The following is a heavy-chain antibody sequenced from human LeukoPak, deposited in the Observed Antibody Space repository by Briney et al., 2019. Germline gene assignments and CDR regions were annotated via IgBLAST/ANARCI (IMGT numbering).Heavy chain of an antibody. CDR3: ARRHGRCSDGSCYYPDY. CDR1: GYTFTSYD. Sequence: GASVKVSCKASGYTFTSYDITWVRQATGQGLEWMGWMNPNSGNTGYAQKFQGRVTMTRNSSITTAYMELSSLRSEDTAVYCWARRHGRCSDGSCYYPDYWGQGTLVTVSS. D-gene: IGHD2-15*01. CDR2: MNPNSGNT. V-gene: IGHV1-8*01. J-gene: IGHJ4*02.